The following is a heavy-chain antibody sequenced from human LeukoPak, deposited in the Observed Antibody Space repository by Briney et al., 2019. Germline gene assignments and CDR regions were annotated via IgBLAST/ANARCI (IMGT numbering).Heavy chain of an antibody. Sequence: PGGSLRLSCVASGFTFSTHGMNWVRQAPGKGLEWVSYISPSSGTIYYADSVKGRFTISRDNAKNSLYLQMNSLRDEDTAVYYCARSYSFDYWGQGTLVTVSS. D-gene: IGHD2-21*01. CDR2: ISPSSGTI. CDR1: GFTFSTHG. CDR3: ARSYSFDY. V-gene: IGHV3-48*02. J-gene: IGHJ4*02.